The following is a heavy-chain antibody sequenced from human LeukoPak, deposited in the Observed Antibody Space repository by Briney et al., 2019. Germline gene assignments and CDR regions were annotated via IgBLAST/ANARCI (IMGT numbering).Heavy chain of an antibody. CDR1: GFTFDDYA. D-gene: IGHD2-21*02. Sequence: PGGSLRLSCAASGFTFDDYAMHWVRQAPGKGLEWVSGISWNSGSIGYADSVKGRFTISRDNAKNSLYLQMNSLSAEDTALYYCAKGINIVVVTAFDYWGQGTLVTVSS. CDR2: ISWNSGSI. CDR3: AKGINIVVVTAFDY. V-gene: IGHV3-9*01. J-gene: IGHJ4*02.